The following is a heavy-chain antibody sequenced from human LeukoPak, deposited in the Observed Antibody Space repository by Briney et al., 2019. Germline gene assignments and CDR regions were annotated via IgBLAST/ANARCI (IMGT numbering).Heavy chain of an antibody. CDR3: ARGSSGSYYTLFDY. D-gene: IGHD1-26*01. CDR2: ITSSSTYV. CDR1: GFTFSTYS. Sequence: GGSLRLSCAASGFTFSTYSMNWVRQAPGKGLEWVSSITSSSTYVYYADSMKGRFTISRDNAKNSLYLQMDSLRAEDTAVYYCARGSSGSYYTLFDYWGQGTLVTVSS. V-gene: IGHV3-21*01. J-gene: IGHJ4*02.